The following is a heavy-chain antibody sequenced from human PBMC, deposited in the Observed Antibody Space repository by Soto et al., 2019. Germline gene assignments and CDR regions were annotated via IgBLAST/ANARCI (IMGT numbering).Heavy chain of an antibody. J-gene: IGHJ6*02. D-gene: IGHD2-2*02. Sequence: PGGSLRLSCAASGFTFDDYAMHWVRQAPGKGLEWVSGISWNSGSIGYADSVKGRFTISRDNAKNSLYLQMNSLRAEDTALYYCAKDIGVPAAISGMDVWGQGTTVTVSS. V-gene: IGHV3-9*01. CDR3: AKDIGVPAAISGMDV. CDR1: GFTFDDYA. CDR2: ISWNSGSI.